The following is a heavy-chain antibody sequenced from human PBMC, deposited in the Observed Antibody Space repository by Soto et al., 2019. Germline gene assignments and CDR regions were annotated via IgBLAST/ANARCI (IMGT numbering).Heavy chain of an antibody. J-gene: IGHJ6*02. CDR1: GFTFSRYN. V-gene: IGHV3-48*01. CDR3: ARDPYSGDDILTGYYTHHIDYGMDV. Sequence: GGSLRLSCEASGFTFSRYNMNWVRQAPGKGLDWVSYISASSSSIFYADSVKGRFTISRDNAKNSLYLQINSLRAEDTAIYYCARDPYSGDDILTGYYTHHIDYGMDVWGQGTTVTVSS. CDR2: ISASSSSI. D-gene: IGHD3-9*01.